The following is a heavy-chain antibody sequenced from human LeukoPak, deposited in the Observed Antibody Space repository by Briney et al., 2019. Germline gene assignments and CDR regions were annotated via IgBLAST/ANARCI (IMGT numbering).Heavy chain of an antibody. V-gene: IGHV1-3*01. Sequence: ASVKVSCKASGYTFTSYAMHWVRQAPGQRLEWMGWINAGNGNTKYSQKFQGRVTITRDTSASTAYMELSSLRSEDTAVYYCARDLGGSAHCYYDGMDVWGLGTKVTVSS. D-gene: IGHD2-15*01. CDR3: ARDLGGSAHCYYDGMDV. CDR2: INAGNGNT. CDR1: GYTFTSYA. J-gene: IGHJ6*02.